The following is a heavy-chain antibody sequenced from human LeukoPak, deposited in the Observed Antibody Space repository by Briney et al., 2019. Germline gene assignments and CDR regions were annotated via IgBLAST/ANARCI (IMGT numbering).Heavy chain of an antibody. Sequence: GGSLRLSCAASGFIFNDYTMHWVRQAPGKGLEWVSLISWDGTTAYYADSMKGRFTISRDNTKNSLYLDLTSLRTDDTALYYCATDERRIAATGSWGFDHWGQGALVTVSS. CDR2: ISWDGTTA. J-gene: IGHJ4*02. CDR1: GFIFNDYT. D-gene: IGHD6-13*01. CDR3: ATDERRIAATGSWGFDH. V-gene: IGHV3-43*01.